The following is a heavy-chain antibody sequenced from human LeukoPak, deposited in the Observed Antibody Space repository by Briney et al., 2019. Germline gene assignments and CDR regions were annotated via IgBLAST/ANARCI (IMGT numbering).Heavy chain of an antibody. CDR2: ISSSTYI. V-gene: IGHV3-21*01. J-gene: IGHJ4*02. CDR1: GFTFSSYS. D-gene: IGHD3-3*01. CDR3: ARDNGGYYDSSRSQGY. Sequence: GGSLRLSCAASGFTFSSYSMNWVRQAPGKGLEWVSSISSSTYIYYADSVRGRFTISRDNAKNSLYLQMNSLRAEDTAVYYCARDNGGYYDSSRSQGYWGQGTLVTVSS.